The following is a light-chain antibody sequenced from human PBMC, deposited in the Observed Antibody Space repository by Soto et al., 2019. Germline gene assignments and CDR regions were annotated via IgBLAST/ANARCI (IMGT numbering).Light chain of an antibody. CDR3: QQRYNWPIT. V-gene: IGKV3D-20*02. CDR1: QTIGSTY. J-gene: IGKJ5*01. Sequence: EIVLTQSPGTLSLSPGETSTLSCRASQTIGSTYLAWYQQKPGQAPRLLIFGTSSRATGIPDRFSGSGSGTDFTLSISRLEPEDFSVYYCQQRYNWPITFGQGTRLEIK. CDR2: GTS.